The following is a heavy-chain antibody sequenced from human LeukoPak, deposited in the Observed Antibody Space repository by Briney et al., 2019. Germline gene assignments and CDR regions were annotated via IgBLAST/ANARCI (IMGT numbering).Heavy chain of an antibody. J-gene: IGHJ4*02. Sequence: SETLSLTCTVSGDSISTNSYYWGWIRQPPVKGLEWIGNIYKSGSTYCNPSLKSRVTISVDTSKNQFSLKLSSVTAADTAVYYCARPRYSATYTYYFDYWGQGTLVTVSS. CDR3: ARPRYSATYTYYFDY. CDR2: IYKSGST. D-gene: IGHD5-12*01. V-gene: IGHV4-39*01. CDR1: GDSISTNSYY.